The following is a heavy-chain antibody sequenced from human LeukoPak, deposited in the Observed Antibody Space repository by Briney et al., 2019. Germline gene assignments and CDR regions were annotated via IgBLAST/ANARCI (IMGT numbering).Heavy chain of an antibody. J-gene: IGHJ4*02. CDR1: GFIFSSKW. V-gene: IGHV3-74*01. CDR3: ARDLTISDSSGYYLDY. D-gene: IGHD3-22*01. Sequence: PGGSLRLSCAASGFIFSSKWIHWVRQAPGKGLEWVSRIDNGGSYTSYADSVKGRFTISRDNAKNTLYLQMNSLRAEDTAVYYCARDLTISDSSGYYLDYWGQGTVVTVSS. CDR2: IDNGGSYT.